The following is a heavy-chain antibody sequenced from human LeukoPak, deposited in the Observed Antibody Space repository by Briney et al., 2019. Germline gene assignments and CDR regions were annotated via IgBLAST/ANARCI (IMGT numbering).Heavy chain of an antibody. V-gene: IGHV3-53*01. CDR3: ARRAGAYSHPYDY. CDR1: GFTVSSNS. CDR2: IYSDNT. D-gene: IGHD4/OR15-4a*01. Sequence: GGSLRLSCTVSGFTVSSNSMSWVRQAPGKGLEWVSFIYSDNTHYSDSVKGRVTIPRDNSKNTLYLQMNSLRAEDTAVYYCARRAGAYSHPYDYWGQGTLVTVSS. J-gene: IGHJ4*02.